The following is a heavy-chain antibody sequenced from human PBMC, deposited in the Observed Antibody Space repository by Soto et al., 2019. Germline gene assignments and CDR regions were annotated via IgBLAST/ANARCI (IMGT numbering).Heavy chain of an antibody. V-gene: IGHV1-24*01. J-gene: IGHJ3*02. D-gene: IGHD3-16*01. CDR3: ATVYETRPYAFDI. Sequence: ASVKASCKVSCYTLTELSIHWVRQAPGKGLGWMGGFDPEDGETIYAQKFQGRVTMTEDTSTDTAYMELSSLRYEDTAVYYCATVYETRPYAFDIWGQGTMVTVS. CDR2: FDPEDGET. CDR1: CYTLTELS.